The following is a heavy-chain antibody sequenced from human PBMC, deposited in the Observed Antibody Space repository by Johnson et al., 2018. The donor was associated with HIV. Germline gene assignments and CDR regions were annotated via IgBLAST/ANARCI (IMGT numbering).Heavy chain of an antibody. V-gene: IGHV3-66*01. J-gene: IGHJ3*02. CDR2: IYSGGST. CDR1: GFTVSSNY. CDR3: ARSQVAATSEGAFDI. D-gene: IGHD2-15*01. Sequence: VQLVESGGGLVQSGGSLRLSCGASGFTVSSNYMSWVRQAPGKGLEWVSVIYSGGSTYYADSVKGRFTISRDNSKNTLYLQMNSLRAEDTAVYYCARSQVAATSEGAFDIWGQGTMVTVSS.